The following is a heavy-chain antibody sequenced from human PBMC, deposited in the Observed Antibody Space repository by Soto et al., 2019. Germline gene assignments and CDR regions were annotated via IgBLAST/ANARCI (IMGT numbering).Heavy chain of an antibody. CDR2: IDWDDDK. V-gene: IGHV2-70*01. D-gene: IGHD3-10*01. CDR1: GFSLSTSGMC. J-gene: IGHJ5*02. Sequence: SGPTLVNPTQTLTLTCTFSGFSLSTSGMCVSWIRQPPGKALEWLALIDWDDDKYYSTSLKTRLTISKDTSKNQVALTMTNMDPVDTATYYCARTPYYGSGSGWFDPWGQGTLVTVSS. CDR3: ARTPYYGSGSGWFDP.